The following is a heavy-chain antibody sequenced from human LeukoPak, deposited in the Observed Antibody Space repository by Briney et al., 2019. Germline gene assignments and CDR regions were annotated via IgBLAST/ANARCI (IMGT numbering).Heavy chain of an antibody. CDR1: GGSISSYY. Sequence: SETLSLTCTVSGGSISSYYWSWIRQPPGKGLEWIGYIYYSGSTYYNPSLKSRVTISVDSSKNQFSLKLSSVTVADTAVYYCARGYSSGWGYYVMDVWGQGTTVTVSS. D-gene: IGHD6-19*01. CDR2: IYYSGST. V-gene: IGHV4-59*01. CDR3: ARGYSSGWGYYVMDV. J-gene: IGHJ6*02.